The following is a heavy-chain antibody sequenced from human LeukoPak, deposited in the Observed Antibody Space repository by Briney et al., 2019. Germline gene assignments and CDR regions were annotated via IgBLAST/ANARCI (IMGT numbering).Heavy chain of an antibody. Sequence: PGGSLRLSCAASGFTFSDYYMSWIRQAPGKGLEWVSYISSSGSTIYYADSVKGRFTISRDNAKNSLYLQMSSLRAEDTAVYYCARSEPGYDFWSGYDYWGQGTLVTVSS. J-gene: IGHJ4*02. CDR1: GFTFSDYY. CDR3: ARSEPGYDFWSGYDY. CDR2: ISSSGSTI. D-gene: IGHD3-3*01. V-gene: IGHV3-11*01.